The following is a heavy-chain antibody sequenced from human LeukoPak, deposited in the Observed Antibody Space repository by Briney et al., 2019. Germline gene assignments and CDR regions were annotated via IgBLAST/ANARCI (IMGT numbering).Heavy chain of an antibody. CDR1: GFTVSSNY. V-gene: IGHV3-66*01. J-gene: IGHJ1*01. CDR2: IYSGGST. CDR3: ARALLGSSWWAQYFQH. Sequence: GGSLRLSCAASGFTVSSNYMSWVRQAPGKGLEWVSVIYSGGSTYYADSVKGRFTISRDNSKNTLYLQMNSLRAEDTAVYYCARALLGSSWWAQYFQHWGQGTLVTVSS. D-gene: IGHD6-13*01.